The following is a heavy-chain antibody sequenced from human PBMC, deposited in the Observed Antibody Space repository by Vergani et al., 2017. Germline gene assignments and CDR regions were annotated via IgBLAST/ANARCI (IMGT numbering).Heavy chain of an antibody. CDR1: GGSISSYY. J-gene: IGHJ3*02. D-gene: IGHD3-10*01. CDR2: IYYSGST. V-gene: IGHV4-59*01. CDR3: ARDGVTMVRGVPDAFDI. Sequence: QVQLQESGPGLVKPSETLSLTCTVSGGSISSYYWSWIRQPPGKGLEWIGYIYYSGSTNYNPSLKSRVTISVDTSKNQFSLKLSSVTAADTAVYYCARDGVTMVRGVPDAFDIWGQGTMVTVSS.